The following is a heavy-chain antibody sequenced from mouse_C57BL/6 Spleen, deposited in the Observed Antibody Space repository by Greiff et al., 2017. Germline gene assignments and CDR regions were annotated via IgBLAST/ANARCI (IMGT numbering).Heavy chain of an antibody. CDR3: ARGWLLPAWFAY. CDR1: GYTFTSYW. V-gene: IGHV1-61*01. CDR2: IYPSDSET. D-gene: IGHD2-3*01. Sequence: VQLQQPGAELVRPGSSVKLSCKASGYTFTSYWMDWVKQRPGQGLEWIGNIYPSDSETHYNQKFKDKATLTVDKSSSTAYMQLSSLTSEDSAVYYCARGWLLPAWFAYWGQGTLVTVSA. J-gene: IGHJ3*01.